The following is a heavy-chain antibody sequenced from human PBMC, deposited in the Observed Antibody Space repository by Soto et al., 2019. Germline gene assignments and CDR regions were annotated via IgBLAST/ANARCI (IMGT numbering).Heavy chain of an antibody. CDR3: AADLTSAAGPGDPFDY. V-gene: IGHV1-58*01. Sequence: SVKVSCKASGFTFTSSAVQWVRQARGQRLEWIGWIVVGSGNTNYAQKFQERVTITRDMSTSTAYMELSSLRSEDTAVYYCAADLTSAAGPGDPFDYWGQGTLVTVSS. CDR1: GFTFTSSA. CDR2: IVVGSGNT. D-gene: IGHD6-13*01. J-gene: IGHJ4*02.